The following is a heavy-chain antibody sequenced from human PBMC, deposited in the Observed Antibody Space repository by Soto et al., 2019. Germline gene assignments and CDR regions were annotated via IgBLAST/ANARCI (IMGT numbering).Heavy chain of an antibody. CDR1: GFPFSSYA. J-gene: IGHJ4*02. D-gene: IGHD3-22*01. V-gene: IGHV3-23*01. Sequence: EVRLLESGGGLVQPGGSLRLSCAASGFPFSSYAMSWVRQAPGKGLEWVSAISGSGGSTYYADSVKGRFTISRDNSKNTLYLQMNSLRVEDTAVYYCAKAALGNTMIVHFDYWGQGTLGTVSS. CDR3: AKAALGNTMIVHFDY. CDR2: ISGSGGST.